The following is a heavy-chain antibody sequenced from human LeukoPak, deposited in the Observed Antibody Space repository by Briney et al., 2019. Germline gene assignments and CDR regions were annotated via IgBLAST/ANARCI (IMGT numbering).Heavy chain of an antibody. D-gene: IGHD5-12*01. Sequence: GRSLRLSCAASGFTFSSYAMHWVRQAPGKGLEWVAIISYDGSNKYYADSVKGRFTISRDNSKNTLFLEMNSLGPEDTAVYYCARDLREWLRSILIYWGQGTQVTVST. CDR1: GFTFSSYA. CDR3: ARDLREWLRSILIY. CDR2: ISYDGSNK. V-gene: IGHV3-30*04. J-gene: IGHJ4*02.